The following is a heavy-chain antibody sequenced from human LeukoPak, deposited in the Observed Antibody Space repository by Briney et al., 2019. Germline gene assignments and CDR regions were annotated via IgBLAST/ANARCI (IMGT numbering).Heavy chain of an antibody. Sequence: SVKVSCKASGGTFISYTISWVRQAPGQGLEWMGRIIPILGIANYAQKFQGRVTITADKSTSTAYMELSSLRSEDTAVYYCARAILTGYPPFDYWGQGTLVTVSS. CDR3: ARAILTGYPPFDY. CDR1: GGTFISYT. V-gene: IGHV1-69*02. J-gene: IGHJ4*02. CDR2: IIPILGIA. D-gene: IGHD3-9*01.